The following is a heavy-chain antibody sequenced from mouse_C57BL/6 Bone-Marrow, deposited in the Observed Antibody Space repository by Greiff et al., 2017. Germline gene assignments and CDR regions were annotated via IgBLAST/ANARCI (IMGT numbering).Heavy chain of an antibody. J-gene: IGHJ2*01. V-gene: IGHV3-6*01. CDR2: ISYDGSN. CDR3: AGRIYYGNYFDY. CDR1: GYSITSGYY. D-gene: IGHD2-1*01. Sequence: EVKLVESGPGLVKPSQSLSLTCSVTGYSITSGYYWNWLRQFPGNKLEWMGYISYDGSNNYNPSLKNRISITRDTSKNQFFLKLNSVTTEDTATYYCAGRIYYGNYFDYWGQGTTLTVSS.